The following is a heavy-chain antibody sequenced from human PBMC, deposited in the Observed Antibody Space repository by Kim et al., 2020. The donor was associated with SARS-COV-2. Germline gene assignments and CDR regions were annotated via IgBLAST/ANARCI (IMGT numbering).Heavy chain of an antibody. CDR1: GGSISSYY. Sequence: SETLSLTCTVSGGSISSYYWSWIRQPPGKGLEWIGYIYYSGSTNYNPSLKSRVTISVDTSKNQFSLKLSSVTAADTAVYYCARDLLVVVTATNYYYYGMDVWGQGTTVTVSS. V-gene: IGHV4-59*13. D-gene: IGHD2-21*02. CDR3: ARDLLVVVTATNYYYYGMDV. CDR2: IYYSGST. J-gene: IGHJ6*02.